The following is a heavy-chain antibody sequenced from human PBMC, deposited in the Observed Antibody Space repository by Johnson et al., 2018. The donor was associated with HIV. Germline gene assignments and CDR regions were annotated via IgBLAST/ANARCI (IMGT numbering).Heavy chain of an antibody. Sequence: VQLVESGGGLVQPGGSLRLSCAASGFTFSSYAMSWVRQAPGKGLEWVSVISGSGGSTYYADSVKGRFTISRDNSKNPLYLQMNSLRAEDTAVYYCAKGNGDRSAFDIWGQGTMVTVSS. CDR1: GFTFSSYA. J-gene: IGHJ3*02. D-gene: IGHD4-17*01. CDR2: ISGSGGST. V-gene: IGHV3-23*04. CDR3: AKGNGDRSAFDI.